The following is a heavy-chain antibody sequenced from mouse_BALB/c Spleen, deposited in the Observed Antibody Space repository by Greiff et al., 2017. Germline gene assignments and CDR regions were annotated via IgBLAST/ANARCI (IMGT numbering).Heavy chain of an antibody. V-gene: IGHV3-2*02. D-gene: IGHD2-3*01. CDR3: ADGSWFAY. CDR1: GYSITSDYA. Sequence: EVQLVESGPGLVKPSQSLSLTCTVTGYSITSDYAWNWIRQFPGNKLEWMGYISYSGSTSYNPSLKSRISITRDTSKNQFFLQLNSVTTEDTATYYCADGSWFAYWGQGTLVTVSA. J-gene: IGHJ3*01. CDR2: ISYSGST.